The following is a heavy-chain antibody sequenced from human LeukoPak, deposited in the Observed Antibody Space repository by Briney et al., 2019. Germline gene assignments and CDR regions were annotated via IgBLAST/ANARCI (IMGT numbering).Heavy chain of an antibody. CDR1: GFNFGEFV. CDR2: ICSSNSYI. D-gene: IGHD6-19*01. Sequence: GGSLRLSCATSGFNFGEFVVSWVRQAPGKGLEWVSSICSSNSYIYNADSVEGRFTISRDNAKNSLYLQMNSLRAEDTAVYYCARDQGLLVVAGRFGYWGQGTLVTVSS. V-gene: IGHV3-21*01. J-gene: IGHJ4*02. CDR3: ARDQGLLVVAGRFGY.